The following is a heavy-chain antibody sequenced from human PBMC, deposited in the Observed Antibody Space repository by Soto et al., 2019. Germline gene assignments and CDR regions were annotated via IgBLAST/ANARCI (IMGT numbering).Heavy chain of an antibody. J-gene: IGHJ3*02. CDR2: IKQDGSEK. Sequence: GGSLRLSCAASGFTFSSYWMSWVRQAPGKGLEWVANIKQDGSEKYYVDSVKGRFTISRDNAKNSLYLQMNSLRAEDTAVYYCASLLGLVRDAFDIWGQGTMVTVSS. D-gene: IGHD6-6*01. CDR3: ASLLGLVRDAFDI. V-gene: IGHV3-7*01. CDR1: GFTFSSYW.